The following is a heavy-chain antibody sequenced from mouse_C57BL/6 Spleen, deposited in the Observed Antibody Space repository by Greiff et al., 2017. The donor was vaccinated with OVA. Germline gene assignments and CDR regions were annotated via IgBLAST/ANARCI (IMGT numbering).Heavy chain of an antibody. CDR1: GYTFTSYW. CDR2: IYPGNSDT. J-gene: IGHJ3*01. Sequence: EVQLQQSGTVLARPGASVKMSCKTSGYTFTSYWMHWVKQRPGQGLEWIGAIYPGNSDTSYNQKFKGKAKLTAVTSASTAYMELSSLTNEDSAVYYCTIITTVVAPSFAYWGQGTLVTVSA. D-gene: IGHD1-1*01. CDR3: TIITTVVAPSFAY. V-gene: IGHV1-5*01.